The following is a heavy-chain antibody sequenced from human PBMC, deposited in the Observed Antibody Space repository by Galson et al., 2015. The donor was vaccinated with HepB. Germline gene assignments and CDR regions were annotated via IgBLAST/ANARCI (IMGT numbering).Heavy chain of an antibody. V-gene: IGHV3-23*01. CDR3: AKDGIMVANNPYHFHY. J-gene: IGHJ4*02. CDR2: ITSSGGNS. Sequence: SLRLSCAASGFSFTRYAMTWVRQAPGKGLEWVSSITSSGGNSSYPDSVKGRFTVSRDNSKNTLLLQLNSLRAEDTAMYFCAKDGIMVANNPYHFHYWGQGTLVTVSA. D-gene: IGHD2-15*01. CDR1: GFSFTRYA.